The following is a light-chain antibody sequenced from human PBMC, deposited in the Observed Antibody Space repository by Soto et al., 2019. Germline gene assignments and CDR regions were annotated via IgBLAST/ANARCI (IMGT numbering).Light chain of an antibody. V-gene: IGLV2-14*03. CDR3: SSYTSRNTRQSV. CDR2: DVS. CDR1: SSDVGGYNY. J-gene: IGLJ1*01. Sequence: QSVLTQPASVSGSPGQSITISCTGTSSDVGGYNYVSWYQHHPGKAPKLMIFDVSNRPSGVSNRFSGSKSGNTASLTISGLQPEDEADYYCSSYTSRNTRQSVFGTGTK.